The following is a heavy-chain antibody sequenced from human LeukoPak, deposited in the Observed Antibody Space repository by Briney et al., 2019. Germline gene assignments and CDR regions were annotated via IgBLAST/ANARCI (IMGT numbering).Heavy chain of an antibody. CDR2: ITGSGGST. CDR3: AKYPYGYSSGWYVY. Sequence: PGGSLILSCAASRYTFRSAAMSSVRQAPGRGLEWVSAITGSGGSTYYADSVKGRFPISRDNSKNTLYLQMNSLRAEDTAVYYCAKYPYGYSSGWYVYWGQGTLVTVSS. CDR1: RYTFRSAA. J-gene: IGHJ4*02. V-gene: IGHV3-23*01. D-gene: IGHD6-19*01.